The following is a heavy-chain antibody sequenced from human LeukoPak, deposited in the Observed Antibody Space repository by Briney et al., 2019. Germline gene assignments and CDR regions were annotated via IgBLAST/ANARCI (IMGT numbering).Heavy chain of an antibody. J-gene: IGHJ4*02. CDR2: ISSSSSYI. CDR3: ARGLDNYGYKFDY. Sequence: GGSLRLSCAASGFTFSSYSMNWVRQAPGKGLEWVSSISSSSSYIYYADSVKGRFTISRDNAKNSLYLQMNSLRAEDTAVYYCARGLDNYGYKFDYWGQGTLVTVSS. CDR1: GFTFSSYS. V-gene: IGHV3-21*01. D-gene: IGHD5-18*01.